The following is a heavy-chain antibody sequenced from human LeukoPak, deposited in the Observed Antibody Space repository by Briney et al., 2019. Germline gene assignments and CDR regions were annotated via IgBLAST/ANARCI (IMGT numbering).Heavy chain of an antibody. CDR2: ISGSGGKT. J-gene: IGHJ6*02. D-gene: IGHD6-19*01. V-gene: IGHV3-23*01. CDR1: GFTFSSYA. Sequence: GGSLRLSCAASGFTFSSYATSWVRQAPGKGLEWVSAISGSGGKTYYADSVKGRFTISRDNSKNTLYLQVNSLRAEDTAVYYCAKAVAGYYYYGMDVWGQGTTVTVSS. CDR3: AKAVAGYYYYGMDV.